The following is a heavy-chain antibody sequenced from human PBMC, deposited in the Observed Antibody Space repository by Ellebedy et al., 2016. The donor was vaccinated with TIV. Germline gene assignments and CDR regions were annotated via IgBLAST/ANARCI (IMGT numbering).Heavy chain of an antibody. D-gene: IGHD3-10*01. CDR1: GFTVSGNY. V-gene: IGHV3-66*01. CDR3: ARSTEIFYGTGKGD. J-gene: IGHJ4*02. Sequence: PGGSLRLSCAASGFTVSGNYMSWVRQAPGKGLEWVSIMYSGGNTYYADSVKGRFTISRDNSNNTVFLHMNSMIADDTAVYYSARSTEIFYGTGKGDWGQGTLVTVSS. CDR2: MYSGGNT.